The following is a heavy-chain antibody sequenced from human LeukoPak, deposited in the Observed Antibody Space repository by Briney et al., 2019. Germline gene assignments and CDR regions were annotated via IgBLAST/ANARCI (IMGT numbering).Heavy chain of an antibody. Sequence: ASVKVSCKASGYTFTNYDINWVRQATGQGLEWMGWMNPNSGNTGYAQKFQGRVTMTRSTSISTAYMELSSLRSEDTAVYYCATTGLRYYYMDVWGKGTTVTVSS. CDR2: MNPNSGNT. D-gene: IGHD2-8*02. V-gene: IGHV1-8*01. CDR1: GYTFTNYD. CDR3: ATTGLRYYYMDV. J-gene: IGHJ6*03.